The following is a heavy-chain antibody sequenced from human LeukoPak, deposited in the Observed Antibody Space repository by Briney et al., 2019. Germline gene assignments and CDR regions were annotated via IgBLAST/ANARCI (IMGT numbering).Heavy chain of an antibody. Sequence: GASVKVSSKASGYTFTSYYMHWVRQAPGQGLEWMGIINPSSGRTSYAQKFQGRVTMTRDISTSTAYMELSSLRSEDTAVYYCASSGYSYGQFDYWGEGTLVTLSS. CDR2: INPSSGRT. V-gene: IGHV1-46*01. CDR1: GYTFTSYY. D-gene: IGHD5-18*01. CDR3: ASSGYSYGQFDY. J-gene: IGHJ4*02.